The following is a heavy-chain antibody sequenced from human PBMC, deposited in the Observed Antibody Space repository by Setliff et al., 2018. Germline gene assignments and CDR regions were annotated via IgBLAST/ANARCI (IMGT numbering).Heavy chain of an antibody. CDR1: GYSISSGYI. V-gene: IGHV4-38-2*02. J-gene: IGHJ4*02. D-gene: IGHD2-21*02. Sequence: PSETLSLTCTVSGYSISSGYIWGWIRQPPGKGLEWVGNIGHTGSINYNPSLKSRLTISRGTSKNQVSLKLNSVTATDTAVYYCARDLGHGGDSDYWGQGILVTVSS. CDR2: IGHTGSI. CDR3: ARDLGHGGDSDY.